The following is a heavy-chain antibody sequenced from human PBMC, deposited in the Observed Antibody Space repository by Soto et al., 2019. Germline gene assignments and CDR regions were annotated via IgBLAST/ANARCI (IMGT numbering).Heavy chain of an antibody. D-gene: IGHD3-3*01. CDR3: ARGTYYDFWSGYYKSYYYGMDV. Sequence: TSETLSLTCTVSGGSISSSSYYWGWIRQPPGKGLAWIGSIYYSGSTYYNPSLKSRVTISVDTSKNQFSLKLSSVTAADTAVYYCARGTYYDFWSGYYKSYYYGMDVWGQGTTVTVSS. J-gene: IGHJ6*02. CDR2: IYYSGST. CDR1: GGSISSSSYY. V-gene: IGHV4-39*01.